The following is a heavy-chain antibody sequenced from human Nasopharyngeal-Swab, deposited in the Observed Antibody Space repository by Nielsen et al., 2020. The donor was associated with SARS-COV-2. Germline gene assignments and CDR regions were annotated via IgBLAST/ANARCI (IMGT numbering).Heavy chain of an antibody. CDR2: IIPIFGTA. CDR3: ARGEGSYTRSFDY. Sequence: SVKVSCKASGGTFSSYAISWVRQAPGQGLEWMGGIIPIFGTANYAQKIQGRVTITADESTSTAYMELSSLRSEDTAVYYCARGEGSYTRSFDYWGQGTLVTVSS. J-gene: IGHJ4*02. V-gene: IGHV1-69*13. D-gene: IGHD1-26*01. CDR1: GGTFSSYA.